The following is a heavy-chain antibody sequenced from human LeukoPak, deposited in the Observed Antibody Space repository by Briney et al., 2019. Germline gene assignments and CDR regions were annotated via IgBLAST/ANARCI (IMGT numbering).Heavy chain of an antibody. V-gene: IGHV3-30*02. CDR1: GFTFSSYG. J-gene: IGHJ6*03. Sequence: GGSLRLSCAASGFTFSSYGMHWVRQAPGKGLEWVSFIRYDGSNEYYADSVRDRFTISRDNSKNTLYLQMNSLRAEDTAVYYCAKRAQSSSWYEDRYHYYYYMDVWGKGTTVTISS. D-gene: IGHD6-13*01. CDR2: IRYDGSNE. CDR3: AKRAQSSSWYEDRYHYYYYMDV.